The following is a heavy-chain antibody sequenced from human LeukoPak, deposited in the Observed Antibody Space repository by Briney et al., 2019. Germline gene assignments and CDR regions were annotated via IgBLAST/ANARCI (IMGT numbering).Heavy chain of an antibody. Sequence: TPSETLSLTCTVSGGSISSSSYYWGWIRQPPGKGLEWIGSIYYSGSTYYNPSLKSRVTISVDTSKNQFSLKLSSVTAADTAVYYCARLRDYYDSSGYLWAFRSDAFDIWGQGTMVTVSS. J-gene: IGHJ3*02. D-gene: IGHD3-22*01. V-gene: IGHV4-39*01. CDR3: ARLRDYYDSSGYLWAFRSDAFDI. CDR1: GGSISSSSYY. CDR2: IYYSGST.